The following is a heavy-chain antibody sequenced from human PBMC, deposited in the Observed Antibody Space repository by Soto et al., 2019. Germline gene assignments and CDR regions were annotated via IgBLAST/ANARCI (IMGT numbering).Heavy chain of an antibody. D-gene: IGHD1-1*01. J-gene: IGHJ4*02. CDR3: ARDDEYDDNGLDY. CDR2: IYYTGGT. V-gene: IGHV4-59*01. CDR1: GGSINSYY. Sequence: PSETLSLTCTVSGGSINSYYWNWIRKPPGKGLEWIGHIYYTGGTNYNPSLKSRVTISEDTSKNQFSLKLSSVTAADTAIYYCARDDEYDDNGLDYWGQGTLVTVSS.